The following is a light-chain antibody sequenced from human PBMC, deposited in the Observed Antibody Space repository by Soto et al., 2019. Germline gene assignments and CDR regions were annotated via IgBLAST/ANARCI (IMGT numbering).Light chain of an antibody. J-gene: IGKJ2*01. V-gene: IGKV3-11*01. CDR1: QSVSSY. CDR2: DAS. Sequence: EIVSTQSSATLSLSPGERATLSCRASQSVSSYLAWYQQKPGQAPRLLIYDASNRATGIPARFSGSGSGTDFTLTISSLEPEDFAVYYCQQRSNWPPYTFGQGTKVDIK. CDR3: QQRSNWPPYT.